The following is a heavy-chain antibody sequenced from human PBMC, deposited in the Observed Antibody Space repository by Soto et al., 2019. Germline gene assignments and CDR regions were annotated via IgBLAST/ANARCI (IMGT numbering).Heavy chain of an antibody. Sequence: EVQLLESGGGLVQPGGSLRLSCAASGFTFSSYAMSWVRQAPGKGLEWVSAISGSGGSTYYADSVKGRFTISRDNSKNKLYLQMNSLRAEDKAVYYCAKGIYSGYGPFDYWGQGTLVTVSS. J-gene: IGHJ4*02. CDR3: AKGIYSGYGPFDY. CDR1: GFTFSSYA. CDR2: ISGSGGST. V-gene: IGHV3-23*01. D-gene: IGHD5-12*01.